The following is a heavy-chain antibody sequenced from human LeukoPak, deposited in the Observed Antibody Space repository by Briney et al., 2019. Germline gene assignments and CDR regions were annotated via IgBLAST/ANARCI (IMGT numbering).Heavy chain of an antibody. CDR3: ARGRWLQLYYMDV. CDR2: SIPIFGAT. D-gene: IGHD5-24*01. V-gene: IGHV1-69*05. CDR1: GGTFSNYA. Sequence: SVKVSCKASGGTFSNYAISWVRQAPGQGLEWMGGSIPIFGATKYAQKFQGRVTIATDESTSTAYMELSSLKSEDTAVYYCARGRWLQLYYMDVWGKGTTVTVSS. J-gene: IGHJ6*03.